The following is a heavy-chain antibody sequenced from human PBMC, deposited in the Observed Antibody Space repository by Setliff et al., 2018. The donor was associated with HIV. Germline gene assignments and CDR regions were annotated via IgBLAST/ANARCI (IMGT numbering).Heavy chain of an antibody. D-gene: IGHD3-22*01. CDR3: ARDYYSLYYYYYYGMDV. J-gene: IGHJ6*02. V-gene: IGHV3-21*01. Sequence: GGSLRLSCAASGFTFSSYSMNWVRQAPGKGLEWVSSISSSSSYIYYADSVKGRFTISRDNAKNTLYLQMNSLRAEDTAVYYCARDYYSLYYYYYYGMDVWGQGTTVTVSS. CDR1: GFTFSSYS. CDR2: ISSSSSYI.